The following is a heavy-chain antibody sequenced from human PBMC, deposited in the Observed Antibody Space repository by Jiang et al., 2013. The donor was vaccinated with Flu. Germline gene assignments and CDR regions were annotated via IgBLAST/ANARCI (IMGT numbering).Heavy chain of an antibody. J-gene: IGHJ4*02. V-gene: IGHV4-59*01. CDR3: ARPHDSGWALGY. D-gene: IGHD6-19*01. Sequence: GPGLVKPSETPSLTCTVSGGSISNFYWSWIRQPPGKGLEWIGNINYSGSTTYNPSLQSRLTISVDTSKNQFSLKVTSVTAADTAVYYCARPHDSGWALGYWGQGTLVTVSS. CDR1: GGSISNFY. CDR2: INYSGST.